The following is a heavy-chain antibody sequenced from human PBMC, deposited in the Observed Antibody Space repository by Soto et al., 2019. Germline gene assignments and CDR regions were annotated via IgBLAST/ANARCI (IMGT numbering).Heavy chain of an antibody. CDR1: GGSISSGDYY. V-gene: IGHV4-30-4*01. CDR3: ARGTRYYDILTGYFQGLPYFDY. Sequence: SETLSLTCTFSGGSISSGDYYWSWIRQPPGKGLEWIGYIYYSGSTYYNPSLKSRVTISVDTSKNQFSLKLSSVTAADTAVYYCARGTRYYDILTGYFQGLPYFDYWGQGTLVTVS. J-gene: IGHJ4*02. CDR2: IYYSGST. D-gene: IGHD3-9*01.